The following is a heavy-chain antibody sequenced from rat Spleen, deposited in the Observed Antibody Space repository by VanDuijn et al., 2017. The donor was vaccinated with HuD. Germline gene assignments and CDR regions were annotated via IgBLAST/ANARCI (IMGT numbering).Heavy chain of an antibody. V-gene: IGHV5-7*01. Sequence: EVQLVESGGGLVQPGRSLKLSCAASGFTFSDYYMAWVRQAPTKGLEWVATISYDGSSTYYRDSVKGRFTISRDNAESIVYLQVDSPRSEDTAIYYCARHSIGTRAFDYWGQGVMVTVSS. J-gene: IGHJ2*01. CDR3: ARHSIGTRAFDY. CDR2: ISYDGSST. CDR1: GFTFSDYY. D-gene: IGHD1-4*01.